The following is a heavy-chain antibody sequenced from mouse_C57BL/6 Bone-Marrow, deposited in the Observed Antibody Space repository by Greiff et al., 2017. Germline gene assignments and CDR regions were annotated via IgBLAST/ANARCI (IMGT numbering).Heavy chain of an antibody. CDR2: ISSGGSYT. Sequence: EVMLVESGGDLVKPGGSLKLSCAASGFTFSSYGMSWVRQTPDKRLEWVATISSGGSYTYYPASVKGRFTISRDNAKNTLYLQMSSLKSEDTAMYYCARLGGYDGAWFAYWGQGTLVTVSA. CDR3: ARLGGYDGAWFAY. CDR1: GFTFSSYG. V-gene: IGHV5-6*01. J-gene: IGHJ3*01. D-gene: IGHD2-2*01.